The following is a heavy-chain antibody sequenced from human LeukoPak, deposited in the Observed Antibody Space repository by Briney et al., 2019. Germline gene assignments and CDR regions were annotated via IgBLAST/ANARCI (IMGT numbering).Heavy chain of an antibody. Sequence: PGGSLRLPCAASGFTFNKYYMSWVRQAPGKGLEWVADIKQDGSERYYVDSVKGRFTISRDNPKNSLYLQMNSLRADDTAVYYCVREGGEYLSGPFDYWGRGTLVTVSS. V-gene: IGHV3-7*01. D-gene: IGHD1-26*01. J-gene: IGHJ4*02. CDR1: GFTFNKYY. CDR3: VREGGEYLSGPFDY. CDR2: IKQDGSER.